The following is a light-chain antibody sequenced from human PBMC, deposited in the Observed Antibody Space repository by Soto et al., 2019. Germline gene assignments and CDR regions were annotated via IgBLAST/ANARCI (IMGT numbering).Light chain of an antibody. J-gene: IGLJ1*01. V-gene: IGLV1-40*01. Sequence: QSVLTQPPSVSGAPGQRVTISCTGSSSNIGAGYAVHWYQQLPGTAPKLLIHGNNNRTSGVPDRFSGSKSDTSASLAITGLQADDEADYYCQSYDSRLSSYVFGTGTKLTVL. CDR3: QSYDSRLSSYV. CDR1: SSNIGAGYA. CDR2: GNN.